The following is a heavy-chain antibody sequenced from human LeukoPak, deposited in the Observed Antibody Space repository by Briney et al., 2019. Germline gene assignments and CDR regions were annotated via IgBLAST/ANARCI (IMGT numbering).Heavy chain of an antibody. Sequence: ASVKVSCKASGYIFTSYYMHWVRQAPGQGLEWMGIINPSGGSTSYAQKFQGRVTMTRDTSTSTVYMELSSLRSEDTAVYYCARDSRPDYDILTGYLDYWGQGTLVTVSS. V-gene: IGHV1-46*01. D-gene: IGHD3-9*01. CDR3: ARDSRPDYDILTGYLDY. CDR2: INPSGGST. J-gene: IGHJ4*02. CDR1: GYIFTSYY.